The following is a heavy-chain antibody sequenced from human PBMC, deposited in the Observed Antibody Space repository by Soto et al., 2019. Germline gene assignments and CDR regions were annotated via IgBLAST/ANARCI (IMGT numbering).Heavy chain of an antibody. CDR3: ARVAPEGGNFPLFDY. J-gene: IGHJ4*02. V-gene: IGHV4-59*01. CDR1: GGSISSYY. Sequence: SETLSLTCTVSGGSISSYYWSWIRQPPGKGLEWIGYIYYSGSTNYNPSLKSRVTISVDTSKNQFSLKLSSVTADTAVYYCARVAPEGGNFPLFDYWGQGTLVTVSS. D-gene: IGHD2-21*02. CDR2: IYYSGST.